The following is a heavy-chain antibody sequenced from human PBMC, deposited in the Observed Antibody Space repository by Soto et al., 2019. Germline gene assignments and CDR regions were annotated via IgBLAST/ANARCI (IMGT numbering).Heavy chain of an antibody. V-gene: IGHV4-4*02. Sequence: SETLSLTCAVSGGSISSSNWWSWVRQPPGKGLEWIGEIYHSGSTNYNPSLKSRVTISVDKSKNQFSLKLSSVTAADTAVYYCARAKKVLFNSYGDFDYWGQGTLVTVSS. CDR2: IYHSGST. CDR3: ARAKKVLFNSYGDFDY. J-gene: IGHJ4*02. D-gene: IGHD4-17*01. CDR1: GGSISSSNW.